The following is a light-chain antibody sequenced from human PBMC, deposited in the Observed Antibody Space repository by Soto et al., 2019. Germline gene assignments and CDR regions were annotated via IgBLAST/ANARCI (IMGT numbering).Light chain of an antibody. CDR2: GAS. V-gene: IGKV3-15*01. J-gene: IGKJ1*01. Sequence: EIVMTQSPATLSVSPGERVTLSCRASQSVSSNLAWYQQKPGQAPRLLIYGASTRATGIPARFSGSGSGTEFTLTLRPLEPDAFAVYYCKKYNNWPKETFGQR. CDR1: QSVSSN. CDR3: KKYNNWPKET.